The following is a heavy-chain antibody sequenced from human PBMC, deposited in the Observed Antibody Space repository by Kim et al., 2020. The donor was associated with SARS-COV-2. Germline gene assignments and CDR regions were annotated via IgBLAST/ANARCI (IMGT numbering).Heavy chain of an antibody. CDR2: IYYSGST. D-gene: IGHD6-19*01. CDR1: GGSISSYY. Sequence: SETLSLTCTVSGGSISSYYWSWIRQPPGKGLEWIGYIYYSGSTNYNPSLKSRVTISVDTSKNQFSLKLSSVTAADTAVYYCARQGGAVAGYDAFDIWGQG. J-gene: IGHJ3*02. CDR3: ARQGGAVAGYDAFDI. V-gene: IGHV4-59*08.